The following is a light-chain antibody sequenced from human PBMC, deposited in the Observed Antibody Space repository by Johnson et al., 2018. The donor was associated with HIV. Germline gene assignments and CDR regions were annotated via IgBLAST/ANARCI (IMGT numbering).Light chain of an antibody. CDR1: SSNIGNNY. V-gene: IGLV1-51*01. CDR2: DNN. CDR3: GTWGSSLGALYG. Sequence: QSVLTQPPSVSAAPGQKVTISCSGSSSNIGNNYVSWYQQLPGTAPKLLIYDNNKRPSGIPDRFSGSKSGTSATLGITGLQIGDEADYYCGTWGSSLGALYGFGTGTKVTFL. J-gene: IGLJ1*01.